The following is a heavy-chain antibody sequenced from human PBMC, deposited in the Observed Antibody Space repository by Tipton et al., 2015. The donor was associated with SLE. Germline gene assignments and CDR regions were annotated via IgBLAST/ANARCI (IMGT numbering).Heavy chain of an antibody. J-gene: IGHJ2*01. CDR3: ARGITGDL. CDR2: INHSGST. Sequence: LRLSCTASGFTFDSYSLNWVRQAPGKGLEWIGEINHSGSTNYKPSLKSRVTISVDTSKKQFSLKLTSVTAADTAVYYCARGITGDLWGRGTLVTVSS. V-gene: IGHV4-34*01. CDR1: GFTFDSYS. D-gene: IGHD3-10*01.